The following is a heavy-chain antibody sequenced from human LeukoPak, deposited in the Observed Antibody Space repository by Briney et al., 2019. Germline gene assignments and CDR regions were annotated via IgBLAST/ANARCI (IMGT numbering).Heavy chain of an antibody. V-gene: IGHV3-48*02. D-gene: IGHD5-18*01. Sequence: PGGSPRLSCTASGFTFSTYSMNWVRQAPGKGLEWLSYISWGSNVIYYADSVKGRFTTSRDDAKNSLYLQMNSLTDEDTAVYYCARDPGYSYAMDFWGRGTLVTVSS. CDR2: ISWGSNVI. CDR3: ARDPGYSYAMDF. J-gene: IGHJ4*02. CDR1: GFTFSTYS.